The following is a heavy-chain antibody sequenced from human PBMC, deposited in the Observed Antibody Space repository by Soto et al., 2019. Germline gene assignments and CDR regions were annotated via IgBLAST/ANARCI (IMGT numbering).Heavy chain of an antibody. CDR3: ARDDSGFSGSHYIDYFNY. CDR1: GGTFSSYA. V-gene: IGHV1-69*05. CDR2: IIPGFDTA. J-gene: IGHJ4*02. D-gene: IGHD1-26*01. Sequence: SVKVSCKTSGGTFSSYAISWVRQAPGQGLEWMGGIIPGFDTAYYAQKFQGRVTITRDTSASTVYMQLSSLTSEDTAVYYCARDDSGFSGSHYIDYFNYWGQGALVTVSS.